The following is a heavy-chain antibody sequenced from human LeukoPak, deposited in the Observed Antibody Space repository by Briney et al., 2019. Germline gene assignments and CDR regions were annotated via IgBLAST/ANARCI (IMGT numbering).Heavy chain of an antibody. CDR2: ISYDGSNK. CDR1: GFTFSSYG. Sequence: GRSLRLSCAASGFTFSSYGMHWVRQAPGKGLEWVAVISYDGSNKYYADSVKGRFTISRDNSKSTLYLQMNSLRAEDTAVYYCAKDSSAASYSGSYMAIGMDVWGQGTTVTVSS. J-gene: IGHJ6*02. D-gene: IGHD1-26*01. V-gene: IGHV3-30*18. CDR3: AKDSSAASYSGSYMAIGMDV.